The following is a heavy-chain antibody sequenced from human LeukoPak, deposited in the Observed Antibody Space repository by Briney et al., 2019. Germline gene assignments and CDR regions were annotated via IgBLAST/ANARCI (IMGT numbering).Heavy chain of an antibody. CDR3: ASGHTNMDYYDY. CDR1: GFTFSTYV. CDR2: MSASGDST. V-gene: IGHV3-23*01. Sequence: PGGSLRLSCAASGFTFSTYVMNWVRQAPGKGLQWVSGMSASGDSTYYTDSVNGRFTISRDNSTDKLFLQMNSLRAADKAVNFCASGHTNMDYYDYWGQGTLVTVSS. J-gene: IGHJ4*02. D-gene: IGHD2-2*01.